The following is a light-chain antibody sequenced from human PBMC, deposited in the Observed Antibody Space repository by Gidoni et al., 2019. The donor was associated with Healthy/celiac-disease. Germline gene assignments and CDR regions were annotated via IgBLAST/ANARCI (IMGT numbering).Light chain of an antibody. Sequence: QSPLTQPASVSGSPGQSITISCTGTSSDVGGYNYVSWYQQHPGKAPKLMIYDVSKRPSGVSNRFSGSKSGNTAYLTISGLQAEDEADYYCSSYTSSSTLVFGGGTKLTVL. CDR2: DVS. V-gene: IGLV2-14*01. CDR3: SSYTSSSTLV. J-gene: IGLJ2*01. CDR1: SSDVGGYNY.